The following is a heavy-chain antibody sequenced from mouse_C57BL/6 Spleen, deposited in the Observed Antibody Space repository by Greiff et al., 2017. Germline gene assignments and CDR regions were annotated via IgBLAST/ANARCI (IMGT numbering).Heavy chain of an antibody. J-gene: IGHJ2*01. V-gene: IGHV1-22*01. CDR2: INPNNGGT. Sequence: VQLQQSGPELVKPGASVKMSCKASGYTFTDYNMHWVKQSHGKSLEWIGYINPNNGGTSFNQKFKGKATLTVNKSSSTAYMELRSLTSEDSAVYYCASGFITTVVDYWGQGTTLTVSS. CDR1: GYTFTDYN. D-gene: IGHD1-1*01. CDR3: ASGFITTVVDY.